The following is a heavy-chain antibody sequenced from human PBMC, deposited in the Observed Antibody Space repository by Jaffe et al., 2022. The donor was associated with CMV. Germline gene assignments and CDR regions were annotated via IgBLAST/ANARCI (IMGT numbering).Heavy chain of an antibody. Sequence: EVQLVESGGGLVQPGGSLRLSCAASGFTFSDHYMDWVRQAPGKGLEWVGRIRNKPHSYTTEYAASVKGRFTISRDDSKNSLYLQMNSLKTEDSAVYYCARSAPGDCAGYWGQGTLVTVSS. J-gene: IGHJ4*02. D-gene: IGHD2-21*02. CDR1: GFTFSDHY. V-gene: IGHV3-72*01. CDR3: ARSAPGDCAGY. CDR2: IRNKPHSYTT.